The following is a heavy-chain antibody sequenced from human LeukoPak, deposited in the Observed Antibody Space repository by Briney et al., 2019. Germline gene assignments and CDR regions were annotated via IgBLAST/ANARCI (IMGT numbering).Heavy chain of an antibody. D-gene: IGHD2-15*01. CDR2: IYYSGST. Sequence: SETLSLTCTVSGGSISSSSYYWGWIRQPPGEGLEWIGSIYYSGSTYYNPSLKSRVTISVDTSKNQFSLKLSSVTAADTAVYYCVPQAANGGWFDPWGQGTLVTVSS. CDR3: VPQAANGGWFDP. CDR1: GGSISSSSYY. J-gene: IGHJ5*02. V-gene: IGHV4-39*07.